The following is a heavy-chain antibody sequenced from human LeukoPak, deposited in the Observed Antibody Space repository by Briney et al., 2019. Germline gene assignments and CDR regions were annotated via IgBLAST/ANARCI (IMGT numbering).Heavy chain of an antibody. D-gene: IGHD6-13*01. Sequence: PGGSLRPSFAASGFRFGEYAMHWVRPAPEKSLEWVSGISWDSAAIGYADSVRGRFTLSRDNAKNSLFLQMSSLRVEDTALYYCTKRARMGIAAAGDGFHIWGQGTMVTVSS. CDR3: TKRARMGIAAAGDGFHI. V-gene: IGHV3-9*01. CDR1: GFRFGEYA. CDR2: ISWDSAAI. J-gene: IGHJ3*02.